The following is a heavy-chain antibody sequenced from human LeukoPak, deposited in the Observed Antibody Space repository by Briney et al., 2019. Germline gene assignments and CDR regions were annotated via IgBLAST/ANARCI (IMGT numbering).Heavy chain of an antibody. CDR1: GFIFSSYS. Sequence: PGGSLRLSCAASGFIFSSYSMSWVRQAPGKGLVWVSRINGDGSTTGYADSVKGRFTISRDNAKNTLYLQMNSLRAEDTAVYYCAANYYEAYWGQGTLVTVSS. D-gene: IGHD3-22*01. CDR3: AANYYEAY. CDR2: INGDGSTT. V-gene: IGHV3-74*01. J-gene: IGHJ4*02.